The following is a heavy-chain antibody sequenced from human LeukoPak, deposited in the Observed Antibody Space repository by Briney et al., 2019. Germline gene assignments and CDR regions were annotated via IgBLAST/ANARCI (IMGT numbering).Heavy chain of an antibody. CDR1: GGSISSYY. D-gene: IGHD6-13*01. CDR3: ASYSSSLDYGMDV. V-gene: IGHV4-59*08. CDR2: IYYSGST. Sequence: SETLSLTCTVSGGSISSYYWSWIRQPPGKGLEWIGYIYYSGSTYYNPSLKSRVTISVDTSKNQFSLKLSSVTAADTAVYYCASYSSSLDYGMDVWGQGTTVTVSS. J-gene: IGHJ6*02.